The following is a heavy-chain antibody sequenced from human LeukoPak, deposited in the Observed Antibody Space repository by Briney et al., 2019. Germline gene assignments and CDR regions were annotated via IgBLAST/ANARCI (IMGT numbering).Heavy chain of an antibody. CDR3: ASATVVTALHY. V-gene: IGHV1-24*01. D-gene: IGHD4-23*01. Sequence: ASVKVSCKVSGYTLTELSMHCVRQAPGKGLEWMGGFDPEDVETIYAQKFQGRVTMTEDTSTDTAYMELSSLRSEDAAVYFCASATVVTALHYRGQGTLVTVSS. CDR1: GYTLTELS. J-gene: IGHJ4*02. CDR2: FDPEDVET.